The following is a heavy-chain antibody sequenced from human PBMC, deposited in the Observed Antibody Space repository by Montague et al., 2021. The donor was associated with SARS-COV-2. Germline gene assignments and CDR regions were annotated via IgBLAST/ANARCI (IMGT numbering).Heavy chain of an antibody. J-gene: IGHJ6*02. D-gene: IGHD3-3*01. Sequence: SLRLSCAASGFTFSSYSMNWVRQAPGKGLEWVSSISYGSSYIYYADSVKGRFTISRDNAKNSLYLQMNSLRAEDTAVYYCARGGGRRVTIFGVVDYYYGTDGWGQGTTVTVSS. CDR3: ARGGGRRVTIFGVVDYYYGTDG. CDR1: GFTFSSYS. V-gene: IGHV3-21*01. CDR2: ISYGSSYI.